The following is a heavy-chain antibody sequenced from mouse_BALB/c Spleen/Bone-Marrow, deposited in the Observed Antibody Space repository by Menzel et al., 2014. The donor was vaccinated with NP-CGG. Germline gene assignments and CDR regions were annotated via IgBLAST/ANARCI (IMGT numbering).Heavy chain of an antibody. V-gene: IGHV1S137*01. Sequence: VQGVESGPELVRPGVSVKISCKGSGYTFTDYPMHWVKQSHAKSIEWIGVISIYSGNTNYNQNFKGKATMTVDKSSSTVYMELARLTSEDSAIYHCARGFLGYFDYWGQGTTLTVSS. CDR2: ISIYSGNT. J-gene: IGHJ2*01. CDR3: ARGFLGYFDY. CDR1: GYTFTDYP.